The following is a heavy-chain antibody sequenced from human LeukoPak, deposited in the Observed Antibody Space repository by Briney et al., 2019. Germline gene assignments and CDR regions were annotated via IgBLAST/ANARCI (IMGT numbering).Heavy chain of an antibody. CDR1: GFTFTTYS. V-gene: IGHV3-23*01. J-gene: IGHJ5*02. CDR2: ISGSGGST. CDR3: ARESTGKRGFDP. Sequence: GGSLRHSCAASGFTFTTYSMNWVRQAPGKGLEWVSAISGSGGSTYYADSVKGRFTISRDNSKNTLYLQMNSLRAEDTAVYYCARESTGKRGFDPWGQGTLVTVSS. D-gene: IGHD1-1*01.